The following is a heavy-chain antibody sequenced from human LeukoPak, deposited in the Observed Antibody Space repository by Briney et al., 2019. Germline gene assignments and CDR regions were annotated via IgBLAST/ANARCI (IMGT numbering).Heavy chain of an antibody. D-gene: IGHD2-15*01. CDR3: ASPLVVAATANVDY. V-gene: IGHV3-7*01. J-gene: IGHJ4*02. CDR1: GFTFSSYW. CDR2: IKQDGSEK. Sequence: PGGSLRLSRAASGFTFSSYWMSWVRQAPGKGLEWVANIKQDGSEKYYVDSVKGRFTISRDNAKNSLYLQMNSLRAEDTAVYYCASPLVVAATANVDYWGQGTLVTVSS.